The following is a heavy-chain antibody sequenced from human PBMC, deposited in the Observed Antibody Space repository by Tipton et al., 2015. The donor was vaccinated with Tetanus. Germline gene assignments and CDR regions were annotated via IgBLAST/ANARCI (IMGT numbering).Heavy chain of an antibody. V-gene: IGHV4-31*03. D-gene: IGHD6-25*01. Sequence: TPSLTCTVSGDSISSGNYRYNWIRQLPGKGLEWIGYIYHTGTTYYNPSFKSRVSISVDTSMSQFSLELNSVTAADTAVYYCARDSRLFYAMDVWGQGATVAVSS. CDR2: IYHTGTT. J-gene: IGHJ6*02. CDR1: GDSISSGNYR. CDR3: ARDSRLFYAMDV.